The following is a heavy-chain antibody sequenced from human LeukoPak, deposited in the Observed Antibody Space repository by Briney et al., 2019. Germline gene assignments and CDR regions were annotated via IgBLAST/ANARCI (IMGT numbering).Heavy chain of an antibody. Sequence: PGGSLRLPCEASGFPFSSYWMSWVRQAPGKGLEWVANIKQDGSEKYYVDSVKGRFTISRDNAKNSLYLQMNSLRAEDTAVYYCARQWFGELLEYNWFDPWGQGTLVTVSS. CDR2: IKQDGSEK. V-gene: IGHV3-7*01. D-gene: IGHD3-10*01. J-gene: IGHJ5*02. CDR3: ARQWFGELLEYNWFDP. CDR1: GFPFSSYW.